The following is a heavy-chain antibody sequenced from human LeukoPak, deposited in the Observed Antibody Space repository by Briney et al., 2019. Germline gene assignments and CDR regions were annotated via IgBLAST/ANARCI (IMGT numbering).Heavy chain of an antibody. D-gene: IGHD2-2*01. CDR2: MYRTGTT. CDR1: GYSISSGYY. Sequence: SETLSLTCTVSGYSISSGYYWGWIRQPPGKGLEWIGSMYRTGTTYYNPSLQSRVTISIDTSKNQFSLKLSSVTAADTAVYYCARGHYQLPVLFDYWGQGTLVTVSS. J-gene: IGHJ4*02. CDR3: ARGHYQLPVLFDY. V-gene: IGHV4-38-2*02.